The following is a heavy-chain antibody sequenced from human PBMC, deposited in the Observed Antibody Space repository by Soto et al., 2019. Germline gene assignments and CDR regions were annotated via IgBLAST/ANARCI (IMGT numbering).Heavy chain of an antibody. Sequence: PSETLSLTCTVSGGSIINYYWSWIRQSPGKGLEWIGHIYYTGTTNYNPSLGSRVTISVDTSKNQFSLKLSPVTAADTAVYYCTRARLFLPVYYPLSPEYNWFAPWGQGTLVTVPS. J-gene: IGHJ5*02. D-gene: IGHD3-9*01. CDR2: IYYTGTT. CDR1: GGSIINYY. V-gene: IGHV4-59*12. CDR3: TRARLFLPVYYPLSPEYNWFAP.